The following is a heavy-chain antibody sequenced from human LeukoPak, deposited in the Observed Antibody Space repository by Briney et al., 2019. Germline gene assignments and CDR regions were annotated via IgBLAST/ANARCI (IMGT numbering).Heavy chain of an antibody. Sequence: GGSLRLSCAASGFTVSSNYMSWVRQAPGKGLEWVSFIYSGGSTYYADSVKGRFTISRDNSKNTLYLQMNSLRAEDTAVYYCARGLGYCSGGSCYKAYWYFDLWGRGTLVTVSS. CDR2: IYSGGST. CDR3: ARGLGYCSGGSCYKAYWYFDL. D-gene: IGHD2-15*01. V-gene: IGHV3-53*01. CDR1: GFTVSSNY. J-gene: IGHJ2*01.